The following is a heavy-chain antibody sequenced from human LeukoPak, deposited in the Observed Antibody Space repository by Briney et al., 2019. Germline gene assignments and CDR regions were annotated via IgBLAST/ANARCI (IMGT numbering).Heavy chain of an antibody. Sequence: ASVKVSCKGSGYTFTYGVGWVRQAPGQGLEWMGWINPTNGNTNYAQKLQGRVTMTTGTSTSTAYMELRSLRSDYTAVYYCARDGYFDYWGQGTLVTVSS. CDR1: GYTFTYG. CDR2: INPTNGNT. V-gene: IGHV1-18*01. J-gene: IGHJ4*02. CDR3: ARDGYFDY.